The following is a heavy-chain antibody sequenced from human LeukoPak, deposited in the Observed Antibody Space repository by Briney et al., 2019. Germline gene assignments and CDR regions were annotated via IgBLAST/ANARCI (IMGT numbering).Heavy chain of an antibody. CDR1: GLTFSNYG. J-gene: IGHJ4*02. CDR3: AKGGGDDSGYDYFDY. D-gene: IGHD5-12*01. Sequence: GGTLRLSCVASGLTFSNYGISWVRQAPGKGLEWVSAISSTGGTTYYADSVKGHFTIPRDNSKNTLYLQMNSLRAEDTAVYYCAKGGGDDSGYDYFDYWGQGTLVTVSS. CDR2: ISSTGGTT. V-gene: IGHV3-23*01.